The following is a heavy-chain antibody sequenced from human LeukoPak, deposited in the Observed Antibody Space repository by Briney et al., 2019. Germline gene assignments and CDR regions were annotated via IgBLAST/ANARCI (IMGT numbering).Heavy chain of an antibody. D-gene: IGHD3-10*01. J-gene: IGHJ6*02. V-gene: IGHV3-53*01. CDR1: GFTVSNNY. CDR2: IYNGGST. CDR3: ARDSGITMVRGVMNYYGMDV. Sequence: GGSLRLSCAASGFTVSNNYMSWVRQAPGKGLEWVSVIYNGGSTYYADSVKGRFTIFRDNSKNTLYLQMNSLRAEDTAVYYCARDSGITMVRGVMNYYGMDVWGQGTTVTVSS.